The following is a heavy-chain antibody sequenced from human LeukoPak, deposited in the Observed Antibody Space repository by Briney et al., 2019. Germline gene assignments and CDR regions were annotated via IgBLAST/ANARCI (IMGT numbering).Heavy chain of an antibody. CDR1: GFAFSSYW. CDR2: IKQDGSEK. D-gene: IGHD2-2*01. CDR3: AIACPVGSTSCYYFDY. V-gene: IGHV3-7*01. J-gene: IGHJ4*02. Sequence: GGSLRLSCAASGFAFSSYWMSWVRQAPGKGLEWVASIKQDGSEKYYVDSVKGRFTISRDNAKNSLYLQTNSPRAEDTAVYYCAIACPVGSTSCYYFDYWGQGTLVTVSS.